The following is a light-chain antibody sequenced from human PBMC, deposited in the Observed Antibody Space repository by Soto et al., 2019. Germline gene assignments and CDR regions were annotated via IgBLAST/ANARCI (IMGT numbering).Light chain of an antibody. J-gene: IGKJ1*01. Sequence: AIQMTQSPPSLSASVGDRVTITCRASQVIKTDLGWYQQKPGKAPKVLIYAASTLKSGVPSRFSGSGSGTDFTLTIDSLQPEDFATYYCLQDYSYIQTFGQGTKVEIK. CDR3: LQDYSYIQT. CDR2: AAS. CDR1: QVIKTD. V-gene: IGKV1-6*01.